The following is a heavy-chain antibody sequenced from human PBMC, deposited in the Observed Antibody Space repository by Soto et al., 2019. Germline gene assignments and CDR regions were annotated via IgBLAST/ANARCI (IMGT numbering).Heavy chain of an antibody. D-gene: IGHD3-10*01. CDR2: ISGSGGST. CDR1: GFTFSSYA. Sequence: EVQLLESGGGLVQPGGSLRLSCAASGFTFSSYAMSWVRQAPGKGLEWVSAISGSGGSTYYADSVKGRFTISRDNSKNTLYLQMNSLRAEDTAVYYCAKKTGAMVRGVTFLDYWGQGTLVTVSS. J-gene: IGHJ4*02. V-gene: IGHV3-23*01. CDR3: AKKTGAMVRGVTFLDY.